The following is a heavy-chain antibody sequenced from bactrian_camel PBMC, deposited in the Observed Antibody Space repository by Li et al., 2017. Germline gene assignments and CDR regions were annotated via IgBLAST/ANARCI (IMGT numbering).Heavy chain of an antibody. J-gene: IGHJ4*01. CDR1: GPRSGGFL. D-gene: IGHD3*01. CDR2: LYLGRSYT. V-gene: IGHV3S25*01. Sequence: QLVESGGGSVQAGGSLRLSCTYSGPRSGGFLMAWFRQAPNEEREGVAALYLGRSYTVYSDSVKGRFTISRDKAKDAVYLQMNSLKPEDTAVYYCVADSIGLDDLRYDCYSGIVNRPAGQGTQVTVS.